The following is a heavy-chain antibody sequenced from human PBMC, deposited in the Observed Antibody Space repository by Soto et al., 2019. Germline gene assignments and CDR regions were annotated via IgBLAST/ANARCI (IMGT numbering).Heavy chain of an antibody. Sequence: QVQLVESGGGVVQPGRSLRLSCAASGFTFSSYAMHWVRQARGKGLEWVAVISYDGSNKYYADSVKGRFTISRDNSKNTLYLQMNSLRAEDTAVYCCARGEQQLSFDYWGQGTLVTVSS. CDR3: ARGEQQLSFDY. CDR2: ISYDGSNK. J-gene: IGHJ4*02. D-gene: IGHD6-13*01. V-gene: IGHV3-30-3*01. CDR1: GFTFSSYA.